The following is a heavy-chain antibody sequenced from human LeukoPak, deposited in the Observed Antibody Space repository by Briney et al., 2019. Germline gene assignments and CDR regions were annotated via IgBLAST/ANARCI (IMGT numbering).Heavy chain of an antibody. Sequence: GGSLRLSCAASGFTFSSYSMNWVRQAPWKGLEWVSSISSSSNYIYYADSVKGRFIISRDNAKNSLYLQMNSLRAEDTAVYFCARGISVMDYWGQGTLVTVSS. CDR2: ISSSSNYI. V-gene: IGHV3-21*01. CDR3: ARGISVMDY. CDR1: GFTFSSYS. J-gene: IGHJ4*02.